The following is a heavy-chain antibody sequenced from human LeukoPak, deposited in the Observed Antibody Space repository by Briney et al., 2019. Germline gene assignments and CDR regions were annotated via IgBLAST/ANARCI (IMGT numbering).Heavy chain of an antibody. CDR3: AKAPPKGPSGYDPYYFDY. D-gene: IGHD5-12*01. CDR2: ISWNSGSI. CDR1: GFTFDDYA. J-gene: IGHJ4*02. V-gene: IGHV3-9*01. Sequence: GGSLRLSCAASGFTFDDYAMHWVRQAPGKGLEWVSGISWNSGSIGYADSVKGRFTISRDNAKNSLYLQMNSLRAEDTALYYCAKAPPKGPSGYDPYYFDYWGQGTLVTVSS.